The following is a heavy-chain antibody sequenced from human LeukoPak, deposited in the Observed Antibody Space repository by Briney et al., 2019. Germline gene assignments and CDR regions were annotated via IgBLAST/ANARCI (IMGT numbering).Heavy chain of an antibody. J-gene: IGHJ4*02. CDR3: ARVSGPFDY. CDR1: GGSISSGSYY. V-gene: IGHV4-61*02. Sequence: SQTLSLTCTVSGGSISSGSYYWSWIRQPAGKGLEWIGRIYTGGSTNYNPSLKSRVTISVDTSKNQFSLKLSSVTAADTAVYYCARVSGPFDYWGQGTLVTVSS. CDR2: IYTGGST.